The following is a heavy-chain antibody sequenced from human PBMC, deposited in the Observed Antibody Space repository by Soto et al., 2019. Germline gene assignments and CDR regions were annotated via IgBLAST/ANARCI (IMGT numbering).Heavy chain of an antibody. Sequence: SETLSLTCTVSGGSISSYYWSWIRQPPGKGLEWIGYIYYSGSTIYNPSLKSRVTISVDTSKNQFSLKLSSVTAADTAVYYCARAEYYYDTRPFDYWGQGTMVTV. CDR3: ARAEYYYDTRPFDY. V-gene: IGHV4-59*01. CDR1: GGSISSYY. CDR2: IYYSGST. J-gene: IGHJ4*02. D-gene: IGHD3-22*01.